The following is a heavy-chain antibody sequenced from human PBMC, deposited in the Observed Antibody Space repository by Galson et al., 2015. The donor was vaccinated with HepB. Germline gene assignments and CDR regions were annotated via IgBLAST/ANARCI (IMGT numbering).Heavy chain of an antibody. Sequence: SVKVSCKASGYTFTSYYMHWVRQAPGQGLEWMGMINPSGGSTSYAQKLQGRVTMTRDTSTSTVYMELSSLRSEDTAVYYCATHSYYYDSSGPDAFDIWGQGTMVTVSS. CDR2: INPSGGST. D-gene: IGHD3-22*01. J-gene: IGHJ3*02. CDR1: GYTFTSYY. CDR3: ATHSYYYDSSGPDAFDI. V-gene: IGHV1-46*04.